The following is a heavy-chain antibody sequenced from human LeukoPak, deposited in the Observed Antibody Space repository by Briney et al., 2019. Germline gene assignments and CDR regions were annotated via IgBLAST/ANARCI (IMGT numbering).Heavy chain of an antibody. J-gene: IGHJ4*02. V-gene: IGHV3-30*03. Sequence: GRSLRLSCAASGFTFSSYGMHWVRQAPGKGLEWVAVISYDGSNKYYADSVKGRFTISRDNSKNTLYLQMNGLRAEDTAVYYCARRHNYGDLIDYWGQGTLVTVSS. CDR3: ARRHNYGDLIDY. D-gene: IGHD4-17*01. CDR2: ISYDGSNK. CDR1: GFTFSSYG.